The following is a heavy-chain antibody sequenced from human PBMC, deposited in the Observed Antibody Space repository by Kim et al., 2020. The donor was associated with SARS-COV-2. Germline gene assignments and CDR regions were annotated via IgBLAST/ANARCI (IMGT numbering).Heavy chain of an antibody. J-gene: IGHJ5*02. D-gene: IGHD1-1*01. CDR2: ISSSSSYI. Sequence: GGSLRLSCAASGFTFSSYSMNWVRQAPGKGLEWVSSISSSSSYIYYADSVKGRFTISRDNAKNSLYLQMNSLRAEDTAVYYCASGGFHWNPGHWFDPWGQGTLVTVSS. CDR1: GFTFSSYS. CDR3: ASGGFHWNPGHWFDP. V-gene: IGHV3-21*01.